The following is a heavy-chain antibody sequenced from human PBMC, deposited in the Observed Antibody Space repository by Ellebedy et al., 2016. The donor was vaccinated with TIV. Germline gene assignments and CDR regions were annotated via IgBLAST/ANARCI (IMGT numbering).Heavy chain of an antibody. CDR2: IYPGDSTT. V-gene: IGHV5-51*01. CDR1: GYSFSHYW. CDR3: ARLGDSRAYYYVPPNS. Sequence: QVSCKGSGYSFSHYWSGWVRQMPGKGLEGSGTIYPGDSTTRYSPSFQGQVTFSADNSITTAYLQWSSLRASDTAMYYCARLGDSRAYYYVPPNSWGQGTLVTVSS. D-gene: IGHD3-22*01. J-gene: IGHJ5*02.